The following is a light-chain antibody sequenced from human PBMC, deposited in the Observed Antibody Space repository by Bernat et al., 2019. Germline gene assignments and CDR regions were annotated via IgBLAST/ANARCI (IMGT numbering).Light chain of an antibody. CDR3: QAWDSSAGV. CDR1: RLAN. V-gene: IGLV3-1*01. CDR2: RDN. J-gene: IGLJ3*02. Sequence: SYELTQPPSVSVSPGQTASITCSGDRLANTCWYQQKPGQSPVVVIFRDNKRPSGIPERFSGSNSGNTATLTISGTQPMDEADYYCQAWDSSAGVFGGGTELTVL.